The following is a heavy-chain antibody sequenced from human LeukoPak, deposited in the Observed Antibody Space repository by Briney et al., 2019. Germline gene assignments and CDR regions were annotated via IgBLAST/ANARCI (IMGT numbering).Heavy chain of an antibody. CDR1: GFTFSSYG. CDR2: ISYDGSNK. J-gene: IGHJ3*02. CDR3: AKDSSGGAFDI. V-gene: IGHV3-30*18. Sequence: GGSLRLPCTASGFTFSSYGMHWVRQAPGKGLEWVAVISYDGSNKYYADSVKGRFTISRDNSKNTLYLQMNSLRAEDTAVYYCAKDSSGGAFDIWGQGTMVTVSS. D-gene: IGHD6-19*01.